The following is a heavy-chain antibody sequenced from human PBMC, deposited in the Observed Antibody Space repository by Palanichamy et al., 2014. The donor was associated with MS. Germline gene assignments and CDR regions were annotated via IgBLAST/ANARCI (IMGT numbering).Heavy chain of an antibody. V-gene: IGHV1-69*10. D-gene: IGHD6-19*01. CDR2: IIPILGIA. Sequence: QVQLVQSGAEVKKPGSSVKVSCKASGGTFSSYAISWVRQAPGQGLEWMGGIIPILGIANYAQKFQGRVTITADKSTSTAYMELSSLRSEDTAVYYCARDRSGWSHKYNFDYWGQGTLVTVSS. CDR1: GGTFSSYA. CDR3: ARDRSGWSHKYNFDY. J-gene: IGHJ4*02.